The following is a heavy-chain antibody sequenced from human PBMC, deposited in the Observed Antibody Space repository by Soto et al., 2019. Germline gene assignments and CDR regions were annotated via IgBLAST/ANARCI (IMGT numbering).Heavy chain of an antibody. CDR1: GFTFNNYA. Sequence: EVQLLESGGGLVQPGGSLSLSCAASGFTFNNYAMTWVRQAPGKGLEWVSDISGGGDTTSYADSVTGRFTVPRAGSKNTRYLQMSSLRAEDTALYYCAKGRGGSGSLTPRVDFLGQGTLVTVSA. D-gene: IGHD3-10*01. J-gene: IGHJ4*02. CDR3: AKGRGGSGSLTPRVDF. CDR2: ISGGGDTT. V-gene: IGHV3-23*01.